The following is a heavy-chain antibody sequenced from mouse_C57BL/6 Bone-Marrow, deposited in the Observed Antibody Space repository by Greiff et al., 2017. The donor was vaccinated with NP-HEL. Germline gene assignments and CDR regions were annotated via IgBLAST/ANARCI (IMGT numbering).Heavy chain of an antibody. D-gene: IGHD2-4*01. V-gene: IGHV1-59*01. CDR2: IDPSDSYT. CDR3: ARESYYDYDCLYFDV. Sequence: VQLQQPGAELVRPGTSVKLSCKASGYTFTSYWMHWVKQRPGQGLEWIGVIDPSDSYTNYNQKFKGKATLTVDTSSSTAYMQLSSLTSEDSAVYYCARESYYDYDCLYFDVWGTGTTVTVSS. J-gene: IGHJ1*03. CDR1: GYTFTSYW.